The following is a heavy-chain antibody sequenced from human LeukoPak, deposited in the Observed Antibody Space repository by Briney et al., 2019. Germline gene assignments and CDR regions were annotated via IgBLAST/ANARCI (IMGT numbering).Heavy chain of an antibody. CDR2: IYTSGST. V-gene: IGHV4-4*07. CDR3: AREDMGFGSDPAPLDAFDI. J-gene: IGHJ3*02. Sequence: TSETLSLTCTVSGGSISSYYWSWIRQPAGKGLEWIGRIYTSGSTNYNPSLKSRVTMSVDTSKNQFSLKLSSVTAADTAVYYCAREDMGFGSDPAPLDAFDIWGQGTMVTVSS. D-gene: IGHD3-10*01. CDR1: GGSISSYY.